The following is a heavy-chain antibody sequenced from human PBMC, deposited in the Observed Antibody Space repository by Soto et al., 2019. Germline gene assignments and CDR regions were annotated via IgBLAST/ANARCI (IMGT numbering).Heavy chain of an antibody. V-gene: IGHV3-21*01. CDR2: ISGSSSYI. CDR3: ARGRGYCSGGSCSYNWFDP. J-gene: IGHJ5*02. D-gene: IGHD2-15*01. CDR1: GFTFSRFW. Sequence: PGESLRLSAAASGFTFSRFWMHWVRQAPGKGLVWVSSISGSSSYIYYADSVKGRFTISRDNAKNSLYLQMNSLRAADTAVYYCARGRGYCSGGSCSYNWFDPWGQGTLVTVSS.